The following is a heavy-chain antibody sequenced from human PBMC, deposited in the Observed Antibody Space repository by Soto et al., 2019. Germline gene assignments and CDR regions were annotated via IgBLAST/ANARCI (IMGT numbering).Heavy chain of an antibody. J-gene: IGHJ5*01. CDR1: GGSISYYY. D-gene: IGHD3-16*01. V-gene: IGHV4-4*07. Sequence: SETLSLTCTVSGGSISYYYWSWIRQPAGKGLEWIGRIYTSGSTSYKPSLKSRISMSVDTSKNQFSLKLSSVTAADTAVYYCARGQEMGDNWFDSWGQGTQVTVSS. CDR2: IYTSGST. CDR3: ARGQEMGDNWFDS.